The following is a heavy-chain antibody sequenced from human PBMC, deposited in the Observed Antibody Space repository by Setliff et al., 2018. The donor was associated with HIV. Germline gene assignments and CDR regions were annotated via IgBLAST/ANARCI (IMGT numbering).Heavy chain of an antibody. J-gene: IGHJ5*02. Sequence: LRLSCAASGFTFSTYEMNWVRQAPGKGLEWVSYISGSGGTIYYADSVKGRFTISRDNAKKSLYLQVNSLRAEDTAVYYCARHEAGPNWFDPWGQGTLVTVSS. CDR3: ARHEAGPNWFDP. V-gene: IGHV3-48*03. D-gene: IGHD6-13*01. CDR1: GFTFSTYE. CDR2: ISGSGGTI.